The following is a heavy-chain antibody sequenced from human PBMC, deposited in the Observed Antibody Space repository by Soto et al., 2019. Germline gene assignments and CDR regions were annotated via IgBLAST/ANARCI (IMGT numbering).Heavy chain of an antibody. V-gene: IGHV4-39*01. CDR2: IYYSGST. Sequence: SETLSLTCTVSGCSISSSSYYWGWIRQPPGKGLEWIGSIYYSGSTYYNPSLKSRVTISVDTSKNQFSLKLSSVTAADTAVYYCASPNSGSYLGYYYGMDVWGQGTTVTVSS. D-gene: IGHD1-26*01. J-gene: IGHJ6*02. CDR1: GCSISSSSYY. CDR3: ASPNSGSYLGYYYGMDV.